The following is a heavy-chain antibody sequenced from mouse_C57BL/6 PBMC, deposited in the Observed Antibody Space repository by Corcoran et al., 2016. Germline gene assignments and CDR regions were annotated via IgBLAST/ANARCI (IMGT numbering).Heavy chain of an antibody. D-gene: IGHD1-1*01. CDR3: ARVTTVVATRYFDV. CDR1: GFSLSTSGMG. Sequence: QVTLKESGPGILQSSQTLSLTCSFSGFSLSTSGMGVSWIRQPSGKGLEWLAHIYWDDDKRYNPSLKSRLTISKDTSRNQVLLKITSVDTADTATYYCARVTTVVATRYFDVWGTGTTVTVSS. CDR2: IYWDDDK. V-gene: IGHV8-12*01. J-gene: IGHJ1*03.